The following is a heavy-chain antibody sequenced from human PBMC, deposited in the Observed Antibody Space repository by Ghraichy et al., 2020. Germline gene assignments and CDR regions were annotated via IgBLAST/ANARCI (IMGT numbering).Heavy chain of an antibody. Sequence: SETLSLTCTVSGGSFSSGSYYWSWIRQPPGKGLEWFGYMYYSGSTNYNPSLKSQFTISVDTSKNQFSLKLSSVTAADTAVYYCARDQTGDWYFDLWGRGTLVTVSS. D-gene: IGHD7-27*01. CDR1: GGSFSSGSYY. V-gene: IGHV4-61*01. CDR3: ARDQTGDWYFDL. CDR2: MYYSGST. J-gene: IGHJ2*01.